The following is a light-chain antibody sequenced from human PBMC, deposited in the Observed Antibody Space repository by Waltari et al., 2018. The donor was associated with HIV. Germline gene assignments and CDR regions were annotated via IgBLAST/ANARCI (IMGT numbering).Light chain of an antibody. Sequence: QSALTQPPSVSGSPGQSVTISCTGTYSYVGTYDRVSWYQQPPGPAPKLIIYEVTKRPSGVPDRFSGSKSGNTASLTISGLQVEDEADYYCSSFTRGTLILFGGGTKLTVL. CDR3: SSFTRGTLIL. CDR1: YSYVGTYDR. CDR2: EVT. V-gene: IGLV2-18*02. J-gene: IGLJ2*01.